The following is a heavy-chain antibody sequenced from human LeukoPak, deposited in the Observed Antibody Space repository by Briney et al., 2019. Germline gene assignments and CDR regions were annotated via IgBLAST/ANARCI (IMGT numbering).Heavy chain of an antibody. V-gene: IGHV4-39*07. Sequence: PSETLSLTCTVSGGSISSSSYYWGWIRQPPGKGLEWIGSIYYSGSTYYNPSLKSRVTISVDTSKNQFSLKLSSVTAADTAFYFCVRGPSISSRNEFDYWGQGTLVTVSS. J-gene: IGHJ4*02. CDR3: VRGPSISSRNEFDY. CDR2: IYYSGST. CDR1: GGSISSSSYY. D-gene: IGHD1-1*01.